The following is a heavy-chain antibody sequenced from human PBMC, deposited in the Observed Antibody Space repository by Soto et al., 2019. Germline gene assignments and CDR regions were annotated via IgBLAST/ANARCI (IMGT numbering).Heavy chain of an antibody. D-gene: IGHD6-19*01. CDR3: AWAATNGGWFNPFDS. CDR2: LSGRGPST. CDR1: GLSFVNFA. Sequence: EVQLLESGGGLVQPGGPLRLSCAASGLSFVNFAMNWARQAPGKGLEWVSGLSGRGPSTYYADSVKGRFTISRDNSGDTLFLQMNSLTADDTAVYYCAWAATNGGWFNPFDSWCQGALVTVSS. V-gene: IGHV3-23*01. J-gene: IGHJ4*02.